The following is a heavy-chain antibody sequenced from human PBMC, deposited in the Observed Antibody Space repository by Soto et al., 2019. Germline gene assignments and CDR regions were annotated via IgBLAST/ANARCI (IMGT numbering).Heavy chain of an antibody. Sequence: SVSNAWMTWVRQAPGKGLEWVGRIKSKVDGGTIDYAAPVKGRFTISRDDSKNMVYLQMNSLKTEDTAVYYCATGGYFLDYWGQGTLVTVSS. CDR2: IKSKVDGGTI. J-gene: IGHJ4*02. D-gene: IGHD6-13*01. CDR3: ATGGYFLDY. V-gene: IGHV3-15*07. CDR1: SVSNAW.